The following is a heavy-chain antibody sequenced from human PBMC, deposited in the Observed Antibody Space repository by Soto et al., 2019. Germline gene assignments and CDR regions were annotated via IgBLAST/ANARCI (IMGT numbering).Heavy chain of an antibody. V-gene: IGHV4-30-2*06. CDR1: GASISYGGFS. D-gene: IGHD5-12*01. CDR3: ARGGGYDSFAY. J-gene: IGHJ4*02. Sequence: QLQLQESGSGVVKTSETLSLTCTVSGASISYGGFSWSWIRQSPGKGLECIGYISHLENTYLHPSFKSRLTMPLDRTRNQCSLKLSSVTAANMAVYYCARGGGYDSFAYWGQGVLVTASP. CDR2: ISHLENT.